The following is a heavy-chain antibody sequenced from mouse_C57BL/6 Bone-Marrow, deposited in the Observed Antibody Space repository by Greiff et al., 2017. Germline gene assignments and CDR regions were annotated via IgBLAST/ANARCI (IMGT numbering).Heavy chain of an antibody. D-gene: IGHD1-1*01. CDR3: ARDFHYYGSSYSYFDY. V-gene: IGHV5-4*01. J-gene: IGHJ2*01. CDR2: ISDGGSYT. CDR1: GFTFSSYA. Sequence: EVKLMESGGGLVKPGGSLKLSCAASGFTFSSYAMSWVRQTPEKRLEWVATISDGGSYTYYPDNVKGRFTISRDNAKNNLYLQMSHLKSEDTAMYYCARDFHYYGSSYSYFDYWGQGTTLTVSS.